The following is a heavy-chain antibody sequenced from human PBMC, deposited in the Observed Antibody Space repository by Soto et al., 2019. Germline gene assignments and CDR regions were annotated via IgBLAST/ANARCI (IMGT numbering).Heavy chain of an antibody. J-gene: IGHJ1*01. CDR2: ISYDGSNK. CDR1: GFTFSSYA. Sequence: GGSLRLSCAASGFTFSSYAMHWVRQAPGKGLEWVAVISYDGSNKYYADSVKGRFTISRDNSKNTLYLQMNSLRAEDTAVYYCARDGYEYSNYGVREYFQHWGQGTLVTVSS. CDR3: ARDGYEYSNYGVREYFQH. D-gene: IGHD4-4*01. V-gene: IGHV3-30-3*01.